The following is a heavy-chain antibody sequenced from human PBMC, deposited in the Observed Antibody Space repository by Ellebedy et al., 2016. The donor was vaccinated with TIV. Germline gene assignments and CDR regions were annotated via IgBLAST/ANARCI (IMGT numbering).Heavy chain of an antibody. CDR1: GFTSSDYY. CDR2: ISSSSSYT. Sequence: PGGSLRLSCPPSGFTSSDYYMGWIRQAPGKGLEWVSYISSSSSYTNYADSLKGRFTISRDNSENTRYLHMNSRRTEDTAVDYCAKDAREKAQISWEHDSWGQGNLVTVSS. CDR3: AKDAREKAQISWEHDS. J-gene: IGHJ4*02. D-gene: IGHD5-24*01. V-gene: IGHV3-11*06.